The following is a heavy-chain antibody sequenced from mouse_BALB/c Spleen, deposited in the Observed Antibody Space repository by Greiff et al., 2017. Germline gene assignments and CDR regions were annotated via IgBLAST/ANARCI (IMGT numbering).Heavy chain of an antibody. Sequence: EVQVVESGGGLVQPGGSLRLSCATSGFTFTDYYMSWVRQPPGKALEWLGFIRNKANGYTTEYSASVKGRFTISRDNSQSILYLQMNTLRAEDSATYYCARAYGNYGSYYFDYWGQGTTLTVSS. CDR1: GFTFTDYY. J-gene: IGHJ2*01. CDR3: ARAYGNYGSYYFDY. CDR2: IRNKANGYTT. V-gene: IGHV7-3*02. D-gene: IGHD2-1*01.